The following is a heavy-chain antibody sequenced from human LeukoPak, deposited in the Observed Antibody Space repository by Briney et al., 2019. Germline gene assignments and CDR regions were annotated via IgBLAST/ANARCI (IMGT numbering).Heavy chain of an antibody. J-gene: IGHJ4*02. CDR2: IRYDGTTK. Sequence: PGGSLRPSCAASGFTFSSYEMNWVRQAPGKGRDGVTFIRYDGTTKYYPDSVKGRFTNSRDNSKNTLSLQMNSLRADDTAVYYCVKDLGRNYFGSGSSYYWGQGTLVTVSS. V-gene: IGHV3-30*02. CDR3: VKDLGRNYFGSGSSYY. D-gene: IGHD3-10*01. CDR1: GFTFSSYE.